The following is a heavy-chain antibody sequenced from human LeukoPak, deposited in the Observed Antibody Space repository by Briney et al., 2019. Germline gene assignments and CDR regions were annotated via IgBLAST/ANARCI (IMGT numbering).Heavy chain of an antibody. D-gene: IGHD2-15*01. Sequence: KTSETLSLTYTVAGGSISSYYWSWIRQPPGKGLEWIGYIYYSGSTNYNPSLKSRVTISVDTSKNQFSLKLSSVTAADTAVYYCARGPGRAYFQHWGQGTLVTVSS. CDR2: IYYSGST. CDR1: GGSISSYY. J-gene: IGHJ1*01. V-gene: IGHV4-59*01. CDR3: ARGPGRAYFQH.